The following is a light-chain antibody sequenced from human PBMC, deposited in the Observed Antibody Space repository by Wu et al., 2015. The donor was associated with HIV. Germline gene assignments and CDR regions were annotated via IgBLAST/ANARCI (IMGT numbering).Light chain of an antibody. V-gene: IGKV3-20*01. CDR1: QRVSTF. CDR2: DAS. Sequence: DILLTQSPDTLSLSPGERATLSCRASQRVSTFLAWYQQKPGQAPRLLIYDASNRATGIPPRFSGSGSGTDFTLTISRLEPEDFAVYYCQQYGTSPHTFGQGTKVEIK. CDR3: QQYGTSPHT. J-gene: IGKJ1*01.